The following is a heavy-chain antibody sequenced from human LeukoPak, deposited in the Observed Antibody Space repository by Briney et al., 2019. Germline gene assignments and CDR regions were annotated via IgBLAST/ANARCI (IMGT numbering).Heavy chain of an antibody. D-gene: IGHD3-22*01. Sequence: GVPLRLPCSPSVSIFSVYDMLWPRHSPGKGVEYFSAINGNGCTTYYADSVKAIFIISRDNSKITLYLQLSSVRAVDTAVYYCVRDDVYYYRSGGFPQWGQGTLVTVSS. V-gene: IGHV3-64D*06. CDR2: INGNGCTT. CDR1: VSIFSVYD. CDR3: VRDDVYYYRSGGFPQ. J-gene: IGHJ1*01.